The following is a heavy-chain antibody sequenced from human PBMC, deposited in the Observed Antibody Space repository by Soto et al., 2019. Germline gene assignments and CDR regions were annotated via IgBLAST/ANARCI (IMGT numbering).Heavy chain of an antibody. CDR3: ARDSYYYGSGSYGEPFDY. Sequence: SVKVSCKASGGTFSSYAISWVRQAPGQGLEWMGGIIPIFGTANYAQKFQGRVTITADESTSTAYMELSSLRSEDTAVYYCARDSYYYGSGSYGEPFDYWGQGXLVTVYS. V-gene: IGHV1-69*13. CDR2: IIPIFGTA. CDR1: GGTFSSYA. J-gene: IGHJ4*02. D-gene: IGHD3-10*01.